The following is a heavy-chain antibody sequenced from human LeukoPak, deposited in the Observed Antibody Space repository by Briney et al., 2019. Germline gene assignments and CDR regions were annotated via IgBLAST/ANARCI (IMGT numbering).Heavy chain of an antibody. Sequence: GGSLRLSCAASGFTVSSNYMSWVRQAPGKGLEWVSYISSSGSTIYYADSVKGRFTISRDNAKNSLYLQMNSLRAEDTAVYYCARVSAYYYDSSGPTDYWGQGTLVTVSS. D-gene: IGHD3-22*01. V-gene: IGHV3-11*01. J-gene: IGHJ4*02. CDR2: ISSSGSTI. CDR1: GFTVSSNY. CDR3: ARVSAYYYDSSGPTDY.